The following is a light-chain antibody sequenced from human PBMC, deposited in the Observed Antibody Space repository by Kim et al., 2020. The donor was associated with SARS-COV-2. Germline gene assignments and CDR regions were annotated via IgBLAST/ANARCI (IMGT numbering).Light chain of an antibody. Sequence: SSELTKDPAVSVALGQTVRITCQGDSLRNYYASWYQQKPGQAPVVVIYGKSNRLSGIPDRFSGSNSGDTASLTITGAQAEDEADDYCNSRDSNTNHLVFGGGTQLTVL. J-gene: IGLJ2*01. CDR3: NSRDSNTNHLV. CDR1: SLRNYY. CDR2: GKS. V-gene: IGLV3-19*01.